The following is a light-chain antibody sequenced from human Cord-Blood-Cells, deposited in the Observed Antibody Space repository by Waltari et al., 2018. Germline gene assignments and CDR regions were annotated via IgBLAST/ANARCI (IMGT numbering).Light chain of an antibody. J-gene: IGKJ3*01. CDR1: QSISSY. Sequence: DLQMTHSPSSLSASVGDGVTITCRASQSISSYLNWYQQKPGKAPKLLIYAASSLQSGVPSRFSGSGSGTDFTLTISSLQPEDFATYYCQQSYSTPFTFGPGTKVDIK. V-gene: IGKV1-39*01. CDR3: QQSYSTPFT. CDR2: AAS.